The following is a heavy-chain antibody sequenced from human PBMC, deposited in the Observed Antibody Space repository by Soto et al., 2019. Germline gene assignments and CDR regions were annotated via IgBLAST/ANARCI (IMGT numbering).Heavy chain of an antibody. J-gene: IGHJ5*02. V-gene: IGHV3-74*01. CDR1: GFTFSSYW. D-gene: IGHD5-12*01. Sequence: EVQLVESGGGLVQPGESLRLSCAASGFTFSSYWMHWIRQAPGKGLVWVSRVSSDGSSTVYANSVKGRLTISRDNEKNTLYLQMNSLSYEDTAVYYCARGLPNFSSCDPWGQGTLVTVSP. CDR3: ARGLPNFSSCDP. CDR2: VSSDGSST.